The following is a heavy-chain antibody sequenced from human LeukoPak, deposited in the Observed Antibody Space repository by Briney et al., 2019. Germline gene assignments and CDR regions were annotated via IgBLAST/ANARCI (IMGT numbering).Heavy chain of an antibody. CDR1: GFTFSSYA. CDR3: AREGDGSGSYPYYFDY. V-gene: IGHV3-30-3*01. J-gene: IGHJ4*02. D-gene: IGHD3-10*01. Sequence: PGRSLRLSCAASGFTFSSYAMLWVRQAPGKGLEWVAVISYDGSNKYYADSVKGRFTISRDNPKNTLYLQMNSLRAEDTAVYYCAREGDGSGSYPYYFDYWGQGTLVTVSS. CDR2: ISYDGSNK.